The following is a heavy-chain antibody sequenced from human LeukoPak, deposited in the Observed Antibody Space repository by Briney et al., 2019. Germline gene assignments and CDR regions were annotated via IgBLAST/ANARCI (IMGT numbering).Heavy chain of an antibody. Sequence: ASVKVSCKASGYTFTSYYRHWVRQAPGQGLEWMGIINPSGGSTSYAQKFQGRVTMTRDTSTSTVYMELSSLRSEDTAVYYCARDGATNYYYMDVWGKGTTVTVSS. CDR2: INPSGGST. D-gene: IGHD3-16*01. J-gene: IGHJ6*03. V-gene: IGHV1-46*03. CDR1: GYTFTSYY. CDR3: ARDGATNYYYMDV.